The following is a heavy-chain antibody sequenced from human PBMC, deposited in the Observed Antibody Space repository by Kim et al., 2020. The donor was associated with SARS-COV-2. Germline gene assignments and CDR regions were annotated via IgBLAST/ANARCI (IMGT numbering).Heavy chain of an antibody. CDR1: GYTFTSYA. J-gene: IGHJ6*03. CDR3: ARDTDTITIFGVVIKSYYYMEG. D-gene: IGHD3-3*01. CDR2: INTNTGNP. V-gene: IGHV7-4-1*02. Sequence: ASVKVSCKASGYTFTSYAMNWVRQAPGQGLEWMGWINTNTGNPTYAQGFTGRFVFTLDTSVSTAYLQISSLKAEDTAVYYCARDTDTITIFGVVIKSYYYMEGWGKGTTVTVSS.